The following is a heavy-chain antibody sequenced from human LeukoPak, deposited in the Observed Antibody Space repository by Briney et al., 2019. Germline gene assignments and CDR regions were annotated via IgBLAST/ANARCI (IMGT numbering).Heavy chain of an antibody. D-gene: IGHD1-14*01. V-gene: IGHV3-23*01. CDR1: GFTFNIYA. CDR2: ISFSGHST. CDR3: AKDIPEAGYLDP. Sequence: PGGSLRLSCAASGFTFNIYAMTWVRQAPGKGLEWVSGISFSGHSTYYADSVKGRFTISRDNSKMIMYLEMSSLRADDTAIYYCAKDIPEAGYLDPWGRGTLVTVSS. J-gene: IGHJ2*01.